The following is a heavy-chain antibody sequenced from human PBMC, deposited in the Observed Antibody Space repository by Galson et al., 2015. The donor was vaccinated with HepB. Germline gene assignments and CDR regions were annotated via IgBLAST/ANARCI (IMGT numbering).Heavy chain of an antibody. Sequence: LRLSCAASGFTFSSFAMHWVRQAPGKGLEWVAVISYHGTNKYYADSVKGRFTISRDNSKNTLYLQMNSLRAEDTAVYYCATGGFAGTTATTSPFGSWGQGTLVTVSS. V-gene: IGHV3-30-3*01. CDR2: ISYHGTNK. J-gene: IGHJ4*02. CDR3: ATGGFAGTTATTSPFGS. D-gene: IGHD1-1*01. CDR1: GFTFSSFA.